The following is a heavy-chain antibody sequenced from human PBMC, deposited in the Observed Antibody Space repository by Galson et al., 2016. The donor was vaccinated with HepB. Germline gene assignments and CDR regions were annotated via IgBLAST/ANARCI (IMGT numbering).Heavy chain of an antibody. CDR3: ARDLSSSWGIRYFHH. D-gene: IGHD6-19*01. V-gene: IGHV3-23*01. Sequence: SLRLSCAASGFNFANYAMSWVRQGPGKGLEWVSSMTGRGDTAYYAESVKGRFTIFRDNSKNALFMQINSLRPEDTGVYYCARDLSSSWGIRYFHHWGQGTRVTVSS. J-gene: IGHJ1*01. CDR1: GFNFANYA. CDR2: MTGRGDTA.